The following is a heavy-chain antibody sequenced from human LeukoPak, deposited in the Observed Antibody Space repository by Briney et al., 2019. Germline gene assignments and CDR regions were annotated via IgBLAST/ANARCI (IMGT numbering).Heavy chain of an antibody. CDR3: ARSFDSRGYYYYGMDV. Sequence: ASETLSLTCTVSGGSISSYYWSWMRQPPGKGLEWIGNIYYSGSTHYNPSLKGRATISVDTSQNQFSLKLRSVTAADTAVYYCARSFDSRGYYYYGMDVWGQGTTVTVSS. D-gene: IGHD3-22*01. J-gene: IGHJ6*02. CDR1: GGSISSYY. V-gene: IGHV4-59*01. CDR2: IYYSGST.